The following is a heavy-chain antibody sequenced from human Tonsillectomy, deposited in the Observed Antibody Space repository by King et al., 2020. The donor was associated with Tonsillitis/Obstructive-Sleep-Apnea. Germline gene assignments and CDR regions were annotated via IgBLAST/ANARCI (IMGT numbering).Heavy chain of an antibody. Sequence: VQLVESGGGVVQPGRSLRLSCAASGFTFSSYAMHWVRQAPGKGLEWVAVMSYDGTKKYYADSVKGRFTISRDNSKNTLSLQMNSLRPEDTAVYYCARDGATYPLKLGDYWGQGTLVTVSS. J-gene: IGHJ4*02. CDR1: GFTFSSYA. CDR3: ARDGATYPLKLGDY. CDR2: MSYDGTKK. V-gene: IGHV3-30*04. D-gene: IGHD2-2*01.